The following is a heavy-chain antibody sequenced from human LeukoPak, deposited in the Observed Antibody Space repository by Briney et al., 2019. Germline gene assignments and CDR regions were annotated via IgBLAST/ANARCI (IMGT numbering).Heavy chain of an antibody. CDR3: ARALPHVRSGYYYYYMDV. D-gene: IGHD6-25*01. CDR2: INPSGGST. J-gene: IGHJ6*03. V-gene: IGHV1-46*01. CDR1: GGTFSSYA. Sequence: ASVKVSCKASGGTFSSYAISWVRQAPGQGLEWMGIINPSGGSTGYAQKFQGRVTMTRDTSTSTVYMELNSLRSDDTAVYHCARALPHVRSGYYYYYMDVWGKGTTVTISS.